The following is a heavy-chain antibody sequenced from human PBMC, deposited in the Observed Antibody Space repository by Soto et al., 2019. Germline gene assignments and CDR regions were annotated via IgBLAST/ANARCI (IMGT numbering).Heavy chain of an antibody. CDR3: AKDQSEVFSSAFNSPLEA. CDR2: ISGGGSGP. D-gene: IGHD3-22*01. J-gene: IGHJ5*02. V-gene: IGHV3-23*01. CDR1: GFTFRNHA. Sequence: EVQLLESGGGLMQPGGSLRLSCATSGFTFRNHAMTWVRQAPGKGLEWVASISGGGSGPFYADSVRGRFIISRDNSYGALYLQMTSLRPEDTAVYYCAKDQSEVFSSAFNSPLEALGQGTLVAVSS.